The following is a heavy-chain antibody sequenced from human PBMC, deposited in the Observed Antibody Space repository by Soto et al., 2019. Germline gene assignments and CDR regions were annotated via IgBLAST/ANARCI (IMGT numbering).Heavy chain of an antibody. V-gene: IGHV4-34*01. J-gene: IGHJ4*02. Sequence: SETLSLTCAVYGGSFSGYYWSWIRQPPGKGPEWIGEINHSGSTNYNPSLKSRVTISVDTSKNQFSLKLSSVTAADTAVYYCARITTWGSIGPNYFDYWGQGTLVTVSS. CDR1: GGSFSGYY. CDR2: INHSGST. CDR3: ARITTWGSIGPNYFDY. D-gene: IGHD7-27*01.